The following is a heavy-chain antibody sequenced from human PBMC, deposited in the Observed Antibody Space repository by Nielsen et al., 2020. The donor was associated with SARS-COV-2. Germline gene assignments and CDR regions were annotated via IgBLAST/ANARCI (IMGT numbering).Heavy chain of an antibody. J-gene: IGHJ6*02. CDR3: ARGNRVQLELRTYGMDV. Sequence: GGSLRLSCAASGFTFSSYGMHWVRQAPGKGLEWVAVIWIDGNNRYYGESMKGRFTVSRDNSRNTLYLQMNSLRAEDTAVYYCARGNRVQLELRTYGMDVWGQGTTVTVSS. CDR2: IWIDGNNR. CDR1: GFTFSSYG. V-gene: IGHV3-33*01. D-gene: IGHD1-7*01.